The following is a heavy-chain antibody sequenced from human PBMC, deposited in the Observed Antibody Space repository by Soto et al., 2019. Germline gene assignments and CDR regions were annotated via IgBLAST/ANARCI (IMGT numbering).Heavy chain of an antibody. D-gene: IGHD2-2*01. V-gene: IGHV4-39*01. CDR2: IYYSGST. CDR1: GGSISSSSYY. CDR3: ARHRVIPGAGESYYYYYMDV. J-gene: IGHJ6*03. Sequence: PSETLSLTCTVSGGSISSSSYYWGWIRQPPGKGLEWIGSIYYSGSTYYNPSLKSRVTISVDTSKNQFSLKLSSVTAADTAVYYFARHRVIPGAGESYYYYYMDVWGKGNTVTVSS.